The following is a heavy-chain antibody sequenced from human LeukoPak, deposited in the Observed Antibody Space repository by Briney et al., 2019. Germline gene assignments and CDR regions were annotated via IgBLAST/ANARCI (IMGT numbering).Heavy chain of an antibody. CDR1: GFTFSSYW. J-gene: IGHJ3*02. CDR3: ARDLGLGGFDI. Sequence: GGSLRLSCAASGFTFSSYWMSWVRQAPGKGLEWVSVIYSSGTTYYADSVNGRFTISRDNSNNTLFLQMNSPRAEDTAVYYCARDLGLGGFDIWGQGTMVTVSS. CDR2: IYSSGTT. D-gene: IGHD3-16*01. V-gene: IGHV3-66*01.